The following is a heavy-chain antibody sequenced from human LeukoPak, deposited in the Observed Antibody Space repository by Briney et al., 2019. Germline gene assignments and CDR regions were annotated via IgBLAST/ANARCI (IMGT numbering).Heavy chain of an antibody. D-gene: IGHD3-22*01. Sequence: PGRSLRLSCAASGFTFSSYGMHWVRQAPGKGLEWVAVISYDGSNKYYADSVKGRFTISRDNSKNTLYLQMNSLRAEDTAVYYCATDLITYYYDSSGYSDWGQGTLVTVSS. CDR2: ISYDGSNK. V-gene: IGHV3-30*03. CDR1: GFTFSSYG. J-gene: IGHJ4*02. CDR3: ATDLITYYYDSSGYSD.